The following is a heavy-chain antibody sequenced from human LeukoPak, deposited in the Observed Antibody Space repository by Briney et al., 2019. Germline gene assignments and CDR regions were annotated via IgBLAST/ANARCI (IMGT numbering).Heavy chain of an antibody. D-gene: IGHD6-6*01. CDR3: ASLTTTDSSDEGNFDY. Sequence: SVKVSCKASGYTFTGYYMHWVRQAPGQGLEWMGRIIPILGIANYAQKFQGRVTITADKSTSTAYMELSSLRSEDTAVYYCASLTTTDSSDEGNFDYWGQGTLVTVSS. CDR2: IIPILGIA. CDR1: GYTFTGYY. V-gene: IGHV1-69*02. J-gene: IGHJ4*02.